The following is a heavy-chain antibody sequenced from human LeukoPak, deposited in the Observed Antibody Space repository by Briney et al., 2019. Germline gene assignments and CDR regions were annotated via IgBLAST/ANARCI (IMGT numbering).Heavy chain of an antibody. V-gene: IGHV3-74*01. D-gene: IGHD4-17*01. Sequence: TGGSLRLSCAASGFTFSNYWMPWVRQAPGKGLVWVSRINSDGSSTTSADSVKGRFTISRDNAKNTLYLQMNSLRAEDTAVYYCAKGGATVIDYWGQGTLVTVSS. CDR2: INSDGSST. CDR3: AKGGATVIDY. CDR1: GFTFSNYW. J-gene: IGHJ4*02.